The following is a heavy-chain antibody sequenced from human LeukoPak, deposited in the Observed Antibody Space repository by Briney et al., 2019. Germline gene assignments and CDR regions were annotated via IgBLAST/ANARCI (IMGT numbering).Heavy chain of an antibody. CDR1: GFTFSSYA. V-gene: IGHV3-23*01. CDR2: ISGSGGST. CDR3: AKDRIVLMVYAPGHFDY. D-gene: IGHD2-8*01. Sequence: GGSLRLSCAASGFTFSSYAMSWVRQVPGKGLEWVSAISGSGGSTYYADSVKGRFTISRDNSKNTLYLQMNSLRAEDTAVYYCAKDRIVLMVYAPGHFDYWGQGTLVTVSS. J-gene: IGHJ4*02.